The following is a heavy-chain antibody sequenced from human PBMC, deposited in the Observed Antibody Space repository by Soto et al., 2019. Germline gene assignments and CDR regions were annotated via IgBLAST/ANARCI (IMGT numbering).Heavy chain of an antibody. CDR2: ISSNGVST. CDR1: GFTFSSYA. J-gene: IGHJ4*02. CDR3: VKDRYVDY. Sequence: LRLSCSVFGFTFSSYAMHWVRQAPGKGLQYVSSISSNGVSTYYADSVKGRFTISRDNSKNTLYLQMSSLRVEDTAVYYCVKDRYVDYWGQGTLVTVSS. V-gene: IGHV3-64D*06.